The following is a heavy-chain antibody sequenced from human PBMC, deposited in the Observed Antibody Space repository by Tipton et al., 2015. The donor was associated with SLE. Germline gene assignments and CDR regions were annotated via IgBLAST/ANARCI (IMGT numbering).Heavy chain of an antibody. J-gene: IGHJ3*02. V-gene: IGHV3-53*05. Sequence: SLRLSCAASGFTFSDYYMSWIRQVPGKGLEWVSVTYRGGSRYLADAVKGRFTVSRDNSKNTLYLQMDILRADDTAVYYCATTVTTWGAFDIWGQGTMVTVSS. CDR3: ATTVTTWGAFDI. D-gene: IGHD4-17*01. CDR1: GFTFSDYY. CDR2: TYRGGSR.